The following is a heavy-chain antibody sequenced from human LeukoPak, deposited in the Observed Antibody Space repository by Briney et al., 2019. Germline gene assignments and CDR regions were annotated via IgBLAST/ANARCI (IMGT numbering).Heavy chain of an antibody. V-gene: IGHV4-30-4*01. CDR1: GGSISSGDYY. Sequence: SETLSLTCTVSGGSISSGDYYWSWIRQPPGKGLEWIGYIYYSGSTYYNPSLKSRVTISVDTSRNQFSLKLSSVTAADTAVYYCASSYSSSWYYFDYWGQGTLVAVSS. CDR3: ASSYSSSWYYFDY. D-gene: IGHD6-13*01. J-gene: IGHJ4*02. CDR2: IYYSGST.